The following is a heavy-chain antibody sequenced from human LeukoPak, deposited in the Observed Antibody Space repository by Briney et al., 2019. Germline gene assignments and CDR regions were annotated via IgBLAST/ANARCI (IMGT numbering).Heavy chain of an antibody. CDR1: GFTFSRCG. Sequence: PGGSLRLPCVASGFTFSRCGMNWVRQAPGKGLEWVSSISGSTTYIYYADSVKGRFTISRDNAKNTLYLQMNSLRAEDTAVYYCARGSSGWGAFDIWGQGTMVTVSS. CDR2: ISGSTTYI. J-gene: IGHJ3*02. D-gene: IGHD6-19*01. CDR3: ARGSSGWGAFDI. V-gene: IGHV3-21*01.